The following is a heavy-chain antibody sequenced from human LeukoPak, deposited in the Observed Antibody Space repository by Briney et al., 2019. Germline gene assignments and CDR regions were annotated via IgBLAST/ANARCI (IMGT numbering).Heavy chain of an antibody. J-gene: IGHJ4*02. CDR1: GVTSTNAW. V-gene: IGHV3-15*07. CDR2: IKSKTDGGTA. D-gene: IGHD2-21*02. Sequence: GGPPTLSLAPSGVTSTNAWINSVRQAPGKVLQWVGRIKSKTDGGTADYAAPVKGRFTISRDDSKTTMYLQMNSLKTEDTAVYYCTALRYDCSSATSFFDYWGQGTPVTVSS. CDR3: TALRYDCSSATSFFDY.